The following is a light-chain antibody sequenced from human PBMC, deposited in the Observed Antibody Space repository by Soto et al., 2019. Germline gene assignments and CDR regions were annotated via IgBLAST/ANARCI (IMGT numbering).Light chain of an antibody. CDR3: QPYNNWPLT. J-gene: IGKJ4*01. Sequence: VVMWQSRATLSVYPGEGATLSCRASQGIGDTLAWYQHKPGQTPRLLIYDTSTRATGVPTRFSGSRSGAEFTLTINSLQSEDFAVYYCQPYNNWPLTFGGGTKVDIK. V-gene: IGKV3-15*01. CDR1: QGIGDT. CDR2: DTS.